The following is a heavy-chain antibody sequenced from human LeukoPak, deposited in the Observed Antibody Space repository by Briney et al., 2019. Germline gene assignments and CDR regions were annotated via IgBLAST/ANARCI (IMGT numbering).Heavy chain of an antibody. CDR3: AKDPRYCSGVSCWGYYYYMDV. D-gene: IGHD2-15*01. Sequence: QPGGSLRLSCAASGFTFSSYGMHWVRQAPGKGLEWVAVIWYDGSNKYYADSVKGRFTISRDNSKNTLHLQMNTMRAEDTAVYYCAKDPRYCSGVSCWGYYYYMDVWGKGTTVTVSS. CDR2: IWYDGSNK. V-gene: IGHV3-33*06. J-gene: IGHJ6*03. CDR1: GFTFSSYG.